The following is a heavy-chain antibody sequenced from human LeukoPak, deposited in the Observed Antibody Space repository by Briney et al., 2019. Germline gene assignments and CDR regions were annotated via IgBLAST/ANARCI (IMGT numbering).Heavy chain of an antibody. D-gene: IGHD3-22*01. V-gene: IGHV4-4*08. CDR1: GGSVFSYY. Sequence: PSETLSLTCTVSGGSVFSYYWNWIRQSPGKGLEWLGYIYPNGITNYSPSLGSRGTISIATSKNQISLRLTSVTAADTAIYYCARRAYYDSSGYHPTSGYFDLWGRGTLVTVS. J-gene: IGHJ2*01. CDR2: IYPNGIT. CDR3: ARRAYYDSSGYHPTSGYFDL.